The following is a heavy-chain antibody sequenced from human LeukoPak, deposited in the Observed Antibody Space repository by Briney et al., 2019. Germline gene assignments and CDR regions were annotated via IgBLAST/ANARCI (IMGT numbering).Heavy chain of an antibody. Sequence: QSGGSLRLSCAASGFTFSSYEMNWVRQAPGKGLEWVSYISSSGSTIYYADSVKGRFTISRDNAKNSLYLQMNSLRAEDTAVYYCARDGEWGSSSWYFDYWGQGTLVTVSS. CDR2: ISSSGSTI. D-gene: IGHD6-13*01. V-gene: IGHV3-48*03. CDR1: GFTFSSYE. CDR3: ARDGEWGSSSWYFDY. J-gene: IGHJ4*02.